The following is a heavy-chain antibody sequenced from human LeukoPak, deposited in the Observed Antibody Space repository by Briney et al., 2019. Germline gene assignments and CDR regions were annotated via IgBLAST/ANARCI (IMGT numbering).Heavy chain of an antibody. Sequence: PGGSLRLSCAASGFTFSSYAMSWVRQAPGEGLQWVSGISGSGSGTYYADSVKGRFTISRDNSKNTLYLQMNSLRAEDTAVYYCAKERWSSSSWIHWFDPWGQGTLVTVSS. CDR3: AKERWSSSSWIHWFDP. CDR1: GFTFSSYA. CDR2: ISGSGSGT. V-gene: IGHV3-23*01. J-gene: IGHJ5*02. D-gene: IGHD6-13*01.